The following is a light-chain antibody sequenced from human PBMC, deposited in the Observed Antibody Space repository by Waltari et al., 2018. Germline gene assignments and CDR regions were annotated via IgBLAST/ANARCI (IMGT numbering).Light chain of an antibody. J-gene: IGKJ2*01. CDR3: KQYNNWLYT. V-gene: IGKV3-15*01. CDR1: QSASTN. Sequence: ERVMTQSPATLSVSPGETATLPCRASQSASTNLAWYQQKAGQAPRLLIYEASIRATGVPARFSGSGAGTEFTLTITGLQSEDFAVYYCKQYNNWLYTFGQGTKLEIK. CDR2: EAS.